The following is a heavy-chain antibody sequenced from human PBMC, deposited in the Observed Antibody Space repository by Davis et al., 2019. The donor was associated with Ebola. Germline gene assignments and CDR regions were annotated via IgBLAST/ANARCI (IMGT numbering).Heavy chain of an antibody. Sequence: GESLKISCAASGFTFSSYGMHWVRQAPGKGLEWVAVISYDGSNKYYADSVKGRFTISRDNSKNTLYLQMNSLRAEDTAVYYCARAMLTGGMDVWGQGTTVTVSS. CDR2: ISYDGSNK. J-gene: IGHJ6*02. D-gene: IGHD1-14*01. CDR3: ARAMLTGGMDV. CDR1: GFTFSSYG. V-gene: IGHV3-30*03.